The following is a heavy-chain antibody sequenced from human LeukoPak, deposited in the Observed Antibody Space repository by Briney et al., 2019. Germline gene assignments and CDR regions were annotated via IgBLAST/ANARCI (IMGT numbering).Heavy chain of an antibody. Sequence: KASETLSLTCTVSGGSITSPSYYWGWIRQPPGKGLEWIGSIFYSGSNYRNPSLKSRVTISVDTSKNQFSLKLSSVTAADTAVYYCATGYSSTWCYFDYWGQGTLVTVSS. CDR1: GGSITSPSYY. CDR2: IFYSGSN. D-gene: IGHD6-13*01. CDR3: ATGYSSTWCYFDY. V-gene: IGHV4-39*07. J-gene: IGHJ4*02.